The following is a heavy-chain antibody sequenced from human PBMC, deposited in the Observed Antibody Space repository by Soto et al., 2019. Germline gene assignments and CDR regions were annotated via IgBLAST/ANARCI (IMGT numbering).Heavy chain of an antibody. CDR2: IYYSGST. CDR1: GGSISSSSYY. Sequence: PSETLSLTCTVSGGSISSSSYYWGWIRQPPGKGLEWIGSIYYSGSTNYNPSLKSRVTISVDTSKNQFSLKLTSVTAADTAVYYCARGLGTIPQAFDIWGQGTMVTVSS. CDR3: ARGLGTIPQAFDI. V-gene: IGHV4-39*01. J-gene: IGHJ3*02. D-gene: IGHD5-12*01.